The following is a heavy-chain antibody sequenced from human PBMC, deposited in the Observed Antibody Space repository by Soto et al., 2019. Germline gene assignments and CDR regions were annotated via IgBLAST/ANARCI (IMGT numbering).Heavy chain of an antibody. J-gene: IGHJ6*02. V-gene: IGHV4-59*01. D-gene: IGHD2-21*02. CDR3: ARDLWGYCGTDSYHLHV. Sequence: SETLSLTCTFSRGSISGYYWSWIRQPPGNGLELIGHMYNTGSTVYNPSFKSRVTISVDTSTNQFSLKLNSVTAADSAVYYCARDLWGYCGTDSYHLHVWGQGTTVT. CDR2: MYNTGST. CDR1: RGSISGYY.